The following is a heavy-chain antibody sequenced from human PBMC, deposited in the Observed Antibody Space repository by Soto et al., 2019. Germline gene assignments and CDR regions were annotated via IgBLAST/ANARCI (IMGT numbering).Heavy chain of an antibody. D-gene: IGHD3-10*01. CDR1: GFTFSSYG. CDR2: IWYDGSNK. J-gene: IGHJ6*02. CDR3: ARDFLVWFGEFRLPPDYYYYGMDV. Sequence: GGSLRLSCAASGFTFSSYGMHWVRQAPGKGLEWVAVIWYDGSNKYYADSVKGRFTISRDNSKNTLYLQMNSLRAEATAVYYCARDFLVWFGEFRLPPDYYYYGMDVWGQGTTVTVSS. V-gene: IGHV3-33*01.